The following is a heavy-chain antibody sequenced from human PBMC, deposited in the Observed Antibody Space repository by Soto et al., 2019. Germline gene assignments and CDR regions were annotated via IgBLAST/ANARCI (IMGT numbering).Heavy chain of an antibody. Sequence: VGSLRLSCAASGFTFDDYTMHCFLQSPVKVLEWVSLISWDGGSTYYADSVKGRFTISRDNSKNSLYLQMNSLRTEDTALYYCAKDIGTIFGVVTSAGMDVWGQGTTVTVSS. CDR3: AKDIGTIFGVVTSAGMDV. J-gene: IGHJ6*02. V-gene: IGHV3-43*01. CDR1: GFTFDDYT. D-gene: IGHD3-3*01. CDR2: ISWDGGST.